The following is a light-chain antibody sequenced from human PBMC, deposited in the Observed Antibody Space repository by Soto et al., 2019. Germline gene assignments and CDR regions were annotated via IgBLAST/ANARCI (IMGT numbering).Light chain of an antibody. J-gene: IGKJ4*01. CDR3: QQYDSLPLT. Sequence: DIQMTQSPSSLSSSLGARATTTSRASQQIGIPLNWYQQKPGKAPKLLIYDVYRLQKGVPSRFSGQISGTDFTFTINTLQPEDFATYFCQQYDSLPLTFGGGTKVDI. V-gene: IGKV1-33*01. CDR1: QQIGIP. CDR2: DVY.